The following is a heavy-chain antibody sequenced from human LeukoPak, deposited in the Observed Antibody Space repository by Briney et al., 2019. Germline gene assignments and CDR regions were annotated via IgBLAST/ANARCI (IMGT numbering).Heavy chain of an antibody. V-gene: IGHV4-61*08. CDR2: IYYSGST. D-gene: IGHD3-22*01. CDR1: GGSISSGDYY. J-gene: IGHJ6*03. Sequence: SETLSLTCTVSGGSISSGDYYWSWIRQPPGKGLEWIGYIYYSGSTNYNPSLKSRVTISVDTSKNQFSLKLSSVTAADTAVYYCARNYYDSSGYPSYYYYMDVWGKGTTVTVSS. CDR3: ARNYYDSSGYPSYYYYMDV.